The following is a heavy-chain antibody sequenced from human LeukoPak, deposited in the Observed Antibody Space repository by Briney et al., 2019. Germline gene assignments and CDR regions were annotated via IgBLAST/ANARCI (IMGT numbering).Heavy chain of an antibody. CDR3: HYDSSGHDAFDI. J-gene: IGHJ3*02. CDR1: GFTFSSYE. CDR2: ISSSGSTK. D-gene: IGHD3-22*01. V-gene: IGHV3-48*03. Sequence: GSLRLSCAASGFTFSSYEMNWVRQAPGKGLEWVSSISSSGSTKYYADSQKGRFTISRDNARNSLYLQMNSLRAEDTAVYYCHYDSSGHDAFDIWGQGTMVTVSS.